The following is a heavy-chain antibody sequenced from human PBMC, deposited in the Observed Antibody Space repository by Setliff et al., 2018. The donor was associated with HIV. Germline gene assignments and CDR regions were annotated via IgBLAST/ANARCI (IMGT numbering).Heavy chain of an antibody. CDR3: ARDSGWSAFDI. D-gene: IGHD2-15*01. CDR2: MGLLGDT. CDR1: GFIFGTYD. J-gene: IGHJ3*02. V-gene: IGHV3-13*01. Sequence: PGGSLRLSCAASGFIFGTYDMHWVRQVAGKGLEWVSAMGLLGDTYYADSVKGRFTISRDNTKNSLYLQMNSLRAEDTAVYYCARDSGWSAFDIWGQGTMVTVSS.